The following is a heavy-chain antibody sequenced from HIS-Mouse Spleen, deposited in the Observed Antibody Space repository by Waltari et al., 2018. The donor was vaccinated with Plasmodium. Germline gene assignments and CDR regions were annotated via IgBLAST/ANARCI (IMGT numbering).Heavy chain of an antibody. J-gene: IGHJ3*02. CDR3: ARDPPLSITGDLDAFDI. CDR1: GFPFSTYT. V-gene: IGHV3-21*01. Sequence: EVQLVESGGGLVKPGGSLRLSCAASGFPFSTYTMSWVRQAPGKGLEWVSSISSSSSYIYYADSVKGRFTISRDNAKNSLYLQMNSLRAEDTAVYYCARDPPLSITGDLDAFDIWGQGTMVTVSS. D-gene: IGHD7-27*01. CDR2: ISSSSSYI.